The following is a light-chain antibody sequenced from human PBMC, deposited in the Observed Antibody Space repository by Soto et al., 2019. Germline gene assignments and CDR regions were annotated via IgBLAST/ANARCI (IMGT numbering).Light chain of an antibody. CDR3: TSYTSSTSVV. CDR1: SSDVGRYNY. J-gene: IGLJ2*01. CDR2: EVS. V-gene: IGLV2-14*01. Sequence: QSALTQPASVSGSPGQSITISCTGTSSDVGRYNYVSWFQQHPGKAPKLIIFEVSTRPSGVSNRFSGSKSGNTASLTISGLQIEDEADYYCTSYTSSTSVVFGGGTKVTVL.